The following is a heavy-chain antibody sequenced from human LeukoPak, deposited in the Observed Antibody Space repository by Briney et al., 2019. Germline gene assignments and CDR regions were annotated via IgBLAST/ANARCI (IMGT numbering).Heavy chain of an antibody. CDR3: ASYGSRPLRYYYMDV. Sequence: PGGSLRLSCAASGFTFSSYEMNWVRQAPGKGLERVSYISSSGSTIYYADSVKGRFTISRDNAKSSLYLQMNSLRAEDTAVYYCASYGSRPLRYYYMDVWGKGTTVTVSS. V-gene: IGHV3-48*03. D-gene: IGHD6-19*01. J-gene: IGHJ6*03. CDR1: GFTFSSYE. CDR2: ISSSGSTI.